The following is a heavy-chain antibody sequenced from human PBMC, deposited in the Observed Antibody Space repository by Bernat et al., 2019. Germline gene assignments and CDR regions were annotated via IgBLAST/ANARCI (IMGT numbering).Heavy chain of an antibody. CDR3: AKSYGCGEPSFGMDV. CDR1: GFTFSSYG. D-gene: IGHD3-10*01. V-gene: IGHV3-30*18. J-gene: IGHJ6*02. CDR2: ISYDGSNK. Sequence: QVQLVESGGGVVQPGRSLRLSCAASGFTFSSYGMHWVRQAPGKGLEWVAVISYDGSNKYYADSVKGRFTISRDNSKNTLYLQMNSLRAEDTAVYYCAKSYGCGEPSFGMDVWGQGTTVTVSS.